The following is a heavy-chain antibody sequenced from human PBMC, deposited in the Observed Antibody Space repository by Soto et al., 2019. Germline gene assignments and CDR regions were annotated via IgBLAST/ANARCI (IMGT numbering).Heavy chain of an antibody. Sequence: SETLSLTCSVSGGSISSNYWSWIRQPPGKGLEWIGYMYYSGSTNYNPSLKSRVTILVDTSTNQFSLKLSSVTAADTAMYYCARGLSTHIAVAGMGYFDSWGQGTLVTVSS. CDR2: MYYSGST. D-gene: IGHD6-19*01. V-gene: IGHV4-59*01. J-gene: IGHJ4*02. CDR3: ARGLSTHIAVAGMGYFDS. CDR1: GGSISSNY.